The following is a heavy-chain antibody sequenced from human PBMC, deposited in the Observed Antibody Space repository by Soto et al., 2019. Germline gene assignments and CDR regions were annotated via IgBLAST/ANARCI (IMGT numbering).Heavy chain of an antibody. CDR1: GFTFSSYA. Sequence: QVQLVESGGGVVQPGRSLRLSCAASGFTFSSYAMHWVRQAPGKGLEWVAVISYDGSNKYYADSVKGRFTISRDNSKNTLYLRMNSPRAEDTAVYYCARAWMGSPPDYWGQGTLVIVSS. CDR2: ISYDGSNK. D-gene: IGHD1-26*01. J-gene: IGHJ4*02. CDR3: ARAWMGSPPDY. V-gene: IGHV3-30-3*01.